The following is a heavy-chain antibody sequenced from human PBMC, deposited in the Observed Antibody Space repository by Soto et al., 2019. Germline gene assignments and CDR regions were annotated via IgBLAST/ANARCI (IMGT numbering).Heavy chain of an antibody. Sequence: PSETLSLTCTVSGGSSRSYYWSWIRHPPGKRLQWIGYIYYSGSTNYNPSLKSRVTISVDTSKNQFSLKLSSVTAADTAVYYCARDSSSRTAARFDYWGQGTLVPVSS. CDR1: GGSSRSYY. CDR3: ARDSSSRTAARFDY. CDR2: IYYSGST. J-gene: IGHJ4*02. V-gene: IGHV4-59*01. D-gene: IGHD2-15*01.